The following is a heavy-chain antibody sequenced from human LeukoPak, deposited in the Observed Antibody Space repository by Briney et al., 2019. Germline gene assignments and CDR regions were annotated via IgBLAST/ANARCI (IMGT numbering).Heavy chain of an antibody. CDR3: ARDLGVGATTDY. V-gene: IGHV1-18*01. D-gene: IGHD1-26*01. Sequence: GASVKVSCKASGYTFTSYGISWVRQAPGQGREGMGWISAYNCNTNYAQKLQGRVTMTTDTSTSTAYMELRSPRSDDPALSHCARDLGVGATTDYWGQGTLVTVSS. CDR1: GYTFTSYG. J-gene: IGHJ4*02. CDR2: ISAYNCNT.